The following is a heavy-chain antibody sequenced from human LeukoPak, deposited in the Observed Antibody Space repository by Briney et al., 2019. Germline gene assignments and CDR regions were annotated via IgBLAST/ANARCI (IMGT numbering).Heavy chain of an antibody. CDR1: GFTFSNYG. V-gene: IGHV3-30*18. D-gene: IGHD3-22*01. J-gene: IGHJ4*02. Sequence: GGPLRLSCAASGFTFSNYGMHWVRQAPGKGLEWVAFISYDGNNQYYADSVKGLFTISRDNSKNTLYLQTNSLRPEDTAVYYCAKTVNFYDSRRLDYWGQGALVTVSS. CDR2: ISYDGNNQ. CDR3: AKTVNFYDSRRLDY.